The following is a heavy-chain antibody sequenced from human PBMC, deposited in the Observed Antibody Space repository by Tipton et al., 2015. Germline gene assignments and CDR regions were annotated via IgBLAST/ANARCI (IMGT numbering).Heavy chain of an antibody. CDR1: GYSFTTYW. V-gene: IGHV5-51*01. Sequence: VQLVQSGAEVKKPGESLKISCKGSGYSFTTYWIGWVRQMPGKGLEWMGIIYPGDSDIRYSPSFQGQVTISADRSIGTAYLQWSSLKASDTAMYYCARHDDSSMVRGVIIAAAKYFQHWGQGTLVIASS. D-gene: IGHD3-10*01. CDR2: IYPGDSDI. J-gene: IGHJ1*01. CDR3: ARHDDSSMVRGVIIAAAKYFQH.